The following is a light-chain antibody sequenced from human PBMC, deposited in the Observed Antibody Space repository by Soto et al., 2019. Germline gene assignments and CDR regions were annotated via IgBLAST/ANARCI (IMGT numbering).Light chain of an antibody. J-gene: IGLJ2*01. V-gene: IGLV2-14*01. CDR3: SSYTTSSTPGVL. CDR2: EVS. CDR1: SSDVGGYNY. Sequence: QSVLTQPASVSGSPGQSITISCTGTSSDVGGYNYVSWYQQHPGKAPKLMIYEVSNRPSGVSNRFSGSKSGNAASLTISGLQAEDEADYYCSSYTTSSTPGVLFGGGTQLTVL.